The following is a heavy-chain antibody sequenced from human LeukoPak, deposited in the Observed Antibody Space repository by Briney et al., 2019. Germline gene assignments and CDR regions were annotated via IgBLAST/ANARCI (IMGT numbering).Heavy chain of an antibody. D-gene: IGHD2-2*02. J-gene: IGHJ3*02. CDR1: GFTFSSYA. CDR3: AREYCSSTSCYNAFDI. V-gene: IGHV3-30-3*01. CDR2: ISYDGSNK. Sequence: PGRSLRLSCAASGFTFSSYAMHWVRQAPGKGLEGVAVISYDGSNKYYADSVKGRFTISRDNSKNTLYLQMNSLRAEDTAVYYCAREYCSSTSCYNAFDIWGQGTMVTVSS.